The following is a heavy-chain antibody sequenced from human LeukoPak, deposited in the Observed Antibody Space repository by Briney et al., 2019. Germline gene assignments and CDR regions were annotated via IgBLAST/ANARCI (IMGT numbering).Heavy chain of an antibody. V-gene: IGHV3-48*01. CDR2: ISSSSSTI. CDR1: GFTFSSYS. J-gene: IGHJ4*02. Sequence: GGSLRLSCAASGFTFSSYSMNWVRQAPGKGLEWVSYISSSSSTIYYADSVKGRFTISRDNAKNSLYLQMNSLRAEDTAVYYCARLGLHWDYWGQGTLVTVSS. CDR3: ARLGLHWDY. D-gene: IGHD4-11*01.